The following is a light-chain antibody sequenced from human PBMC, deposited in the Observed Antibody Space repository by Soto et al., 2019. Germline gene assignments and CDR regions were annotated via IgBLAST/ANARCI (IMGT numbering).Light chain of an antibody. CDR2: AAS. V-gene: IGKV1-8*01. CDR1: QGISSY. J-gene: IGKJ1*01. Sequence: AIRMTQSPSSLSASTGDRVTITCRASQGISSYLAWYQQKPGKAPKLLIYAASTSQSGVPSRFSGTGSGTEFTLIISSLQPDDFATYYCQQYGSYWTFGQGTKVDI. CDR3: QQYGSYWT.